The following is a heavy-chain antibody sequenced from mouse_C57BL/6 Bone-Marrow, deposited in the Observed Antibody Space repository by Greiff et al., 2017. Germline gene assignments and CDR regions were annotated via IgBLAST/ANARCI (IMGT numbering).Heavy chain of an antibody. CDR1: GFTFSDYY. CDR3: ARDGSSYRYFDV. CDR2: ISNGGGST. J-gene: IGHJ1*03. V-gene: IGHV5-12*01. Sequence: EVKLEESGGGLVQPGGSLKLSCAASGFTFSDYYMYWVRQTPEKRLEWVAYISNGGGSTYYPDTVKGRFTISRDNAKNTLYLQMSRLKSEDTAMYYCARDGSSYRYFDVWGTGTTVTVSS. D-gene: IGHD1-1*01.